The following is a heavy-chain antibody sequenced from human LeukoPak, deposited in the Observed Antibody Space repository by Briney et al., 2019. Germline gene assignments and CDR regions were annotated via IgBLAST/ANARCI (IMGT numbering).Heavy chain of an antibody. CDR3: ARDNTAMVSYYFDY. J-gene: IGHJ4*02. CDR1: GFTFSNYW. V-gene: IGHV3-74*01. D-gene: IGHD5-18*01. Sequence: GGSLRLSCAASGFTFSNYWMHWVRQAPGKGLVWVSRINSDGSSRNYADSVKGRFTISRDNAKNTLYLQMNSLRAEDTAVYYCARDNTAMVSYYFDYWGQGTLVTVSS. CDR2: INSDGSSR.